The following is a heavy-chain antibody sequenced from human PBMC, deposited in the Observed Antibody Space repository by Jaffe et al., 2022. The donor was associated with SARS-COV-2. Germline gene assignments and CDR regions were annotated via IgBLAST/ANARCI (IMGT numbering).Heavy chain of an antibody. V-gene: IGHV4-61*02. CDR1: GGSISSGSYY. D-gene: IGHD3-22*01. CDR2: IYTSGST. Sequence: QVQLQESGPGLVKPSQTLSLTCTVSGGSISSGSYYWSWIRQPAGKGLEWIGRIYTSGSTNYNPSLKSRVTISVDTSKNQFSLKLSSVTAADTAVYYCARDRAKWLTHDYWGQGTLVTVSS. CDR3: ARDRAKWLTHDY. J-gene: IGHJ4*02.